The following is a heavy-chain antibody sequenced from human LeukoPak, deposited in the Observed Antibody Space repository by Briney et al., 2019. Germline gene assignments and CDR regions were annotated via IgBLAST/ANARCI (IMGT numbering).Heavy chain of an antibody. CDR3: ARGRDYGDYPDAFDI. Sequence: SETLSLTCTVSGYSISSGYYWGWIRQPPGKGLEWIGSIYHSGSTYYNPSLKSRVTISVDTTKNQFSLKLSSVTDADTAVYYCARGRDYGDYPDAFDIWGQGTMVTVSS. J-gene: IGHJ3*02. CDR2: IYHSGST. CDR1: GYSISSGYY. D-gene: IGHD4-17*01. V-gene: IGHV4-38-2*02.